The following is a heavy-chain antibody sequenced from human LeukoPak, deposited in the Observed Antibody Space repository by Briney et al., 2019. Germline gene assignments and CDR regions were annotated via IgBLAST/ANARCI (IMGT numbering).Heavy chain of an antibody. D-gene: IGHD6-19*01. CDR1: GYSFTGYY. V-gene: IGHV1-2*02. Sequence: ASVKVSCEASGYSFTGYYMHWVRQAPGQGLEWMGWINPDSGGTNHAQNFQGRVTMTRDTSISTAYMELSRLRSDDTAVYYCARDLYAVAGTKAYWGQGTLVTVSS. J-gene: IGHJ4*02. CDR3: ARDLYAVAGTKAY. CDR2: INPDSGGT.